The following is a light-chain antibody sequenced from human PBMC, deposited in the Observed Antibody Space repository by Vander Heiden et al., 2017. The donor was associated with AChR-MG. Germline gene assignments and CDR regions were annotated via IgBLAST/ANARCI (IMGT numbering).Light chain of an antibody. CDR1: NFNIGSHI. J-gene: IGLJ2*01. CDR2: SNT. Sequence: QFVLAQPPSASRTPRQRVPISCSGTNFNIGSHIATRYQQLPGTAPKRLLYSNTQRPSGVPDRFSGSKSGTSASLAISGLQSEDEADYYCAAWDDSLNGLLFGAGTKLTVL. V-gene: IGLV1-44*01. CDR3: AAWDDSLNGLL.